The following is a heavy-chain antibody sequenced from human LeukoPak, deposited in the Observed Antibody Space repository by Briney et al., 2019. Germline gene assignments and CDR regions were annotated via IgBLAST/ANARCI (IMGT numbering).Heavy chain of an antibody. D-gene: IGHD2-8*01. J-gene: IGHJ6*02. CDR3: ARDRLAREVMEYYYYGMDV. CDR1: GYTFTTHD. Sequence: GASVKVSCKASGYTFTTHDINWVRQATGQGLEWLGWMSPNSGDTGYAQKFQGRVTMTSDSSISTAYMELSSLRSEDTAVYYCARDRLAREVMEYYYYGMDVWGQGTTVTVSS. V-gene: IGHV1-8*01. CDR2: MSPNSGDT.